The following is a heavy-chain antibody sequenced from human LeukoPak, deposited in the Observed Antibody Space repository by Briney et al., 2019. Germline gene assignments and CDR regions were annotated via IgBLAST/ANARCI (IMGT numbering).Heavy chain of an antibody. CDR2: IYYSGST. CDR3: ARELPGGHYFDY. J-gene: IGHJ4*02. CDR1: GGSISSYY. Sequence: SETLSLTCTVSGGSISSYYWSWIRQPPGKGLEWIGYIYYSGSTNYNPSLKSRVTISVDTSKNQFSLKLSSVTAADTAVYYCARELPGGHYFDYWGQGTLVTASS. D-gene: IGHD3-10*01. V-gene: IGHV4-59*01.